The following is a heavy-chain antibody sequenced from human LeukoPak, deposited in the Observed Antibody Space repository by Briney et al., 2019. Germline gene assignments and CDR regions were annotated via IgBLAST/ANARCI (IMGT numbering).Heavy chain of an antibody. Sequence: SETLSLTCTVSGGSISSSSYYWGWIRQPPGKGLEWIGSIYYSGSTYYNPSLKSRVTISVDTSKNQFSLKLSSVTAADTAVYYCARVGWPVGALPYFDYWGQGTLVTVSS. D-gene: IGHD1-26*01. J-gene: IGHJ4*02. CDR2: IYYSGST. CDR1: GGSISSSSYY. V-gene: IGHV4-39*07. CDR3: ARVGWPVGALPYFDY.